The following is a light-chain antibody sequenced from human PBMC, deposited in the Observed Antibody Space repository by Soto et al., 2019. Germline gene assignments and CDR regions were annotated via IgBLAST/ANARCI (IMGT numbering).Light chain of an antibody. J-gene: IGKJ4*01. CDR3: PQYKNLPLN. CDR1: QSVSSN. CDR2: GAT. V-gene: IGKV3-15*01. Sequence: EIVMTQSPATLSVSPGERATLSCRASQSVSSNLAWYQQKPGQAPRLLIYGATTRATGIPARFSGSGAGTEVTLNISRLQSEDFAVYYCPQYKNLPLNFRGGTKVEIK.